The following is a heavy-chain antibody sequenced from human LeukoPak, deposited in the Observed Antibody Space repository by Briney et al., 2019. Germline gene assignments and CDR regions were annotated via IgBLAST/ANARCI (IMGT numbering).Heavy chain of an antibody. CDR2: ISSSSSYI. D-gene: IGHD6-19*01. CDR1: GFTFSSYS. CDR3: ARSSGALRDFDY. Sequence: PGGSLRLSCAASGFTFSSYSMNWVRQAPGKGLEWVSSISSSSSYIYYADSVKGRFTISRDNAKNSLYLQVNSLRAEDTAVYYCARSSGALRDFDYWGQGTLVTVSS. V-gene: IGHV3-21*01. J-gene: IGHJ4*02.